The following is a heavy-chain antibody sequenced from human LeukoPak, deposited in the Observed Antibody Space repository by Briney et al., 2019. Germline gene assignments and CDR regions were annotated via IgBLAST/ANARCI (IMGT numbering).Heavy chain of an antibody. D-gene: IGHD6-13*01. CDR2: LIPVFGIA. CDR3: GSSRRPGSTGQYFYFYFGMDV. CDR1: GDTLSSYA. J-gene: IGHJ6*02. V-gene: IGHV1-69*10. Sequence: SVKDSCMDPGDTLSSYALSWVRQAPGQGLEWMGRLIPVFGIANYAQKFQGRVTLTADKSTSTAYMELSSLRSEEPAVYYCGSSRRPGSTGQYFYFYFGMDVWGQGTTVTVS.